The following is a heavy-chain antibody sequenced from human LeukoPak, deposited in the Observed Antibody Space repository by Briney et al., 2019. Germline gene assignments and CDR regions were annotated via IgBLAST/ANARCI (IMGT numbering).Heavy chain of an antibody. D-gene: IGHD6-19*01. CDR2: INPSGGSI. CDR1: GYTFTSYY. Sequence: GASVKVSCKASGYTFTSYYMHWVRQAPGQGLEWMGIINPSGGSISYAQKFQGRVTMTRDTSTSTVYMELSRLRSDDTAVYYCAREGIAEANYYYYYGMDVWGQGTTVTVSS. CDR3: AREGIAEANYYYYYGMDV. V-gene: IGHV1-46*01. J-gene: IGHJ6*02.